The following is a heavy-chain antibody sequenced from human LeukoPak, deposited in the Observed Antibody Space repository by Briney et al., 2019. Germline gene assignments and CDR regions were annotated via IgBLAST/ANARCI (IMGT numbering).Heavy chain of an antibody. J-gene: IGHJ6*03. Sequence: ASVKVSCKASGYTFTSYGISWVRQAPGQGLEWMGWISAYNGNTNYAQKLQGRVTMTTDTSTSTAYMELRSLRSDDTAVYYCARRGKTPLVRDYYYYMDVWGKGTTVTVSS. D-gene: IGHD6-6*01. V-gene: IGHV1-18*01. CDR3: ARRGKTPLVRDYYYYMDV. CDR1: GYTFTSYG. CDR2: ISAYNGNT.